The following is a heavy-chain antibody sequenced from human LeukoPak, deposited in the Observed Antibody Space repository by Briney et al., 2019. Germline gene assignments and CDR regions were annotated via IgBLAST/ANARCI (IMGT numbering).Heavy chain of an antibody. CDR1: GGTFSSYA. V-gene: IGHV1-69*04. CDR3: ARELNYYGSGSYCDY. D-gene: IGHD3-10*01. J-gene: IGHJ4*02. CDR2: IIPILGIA. Sequence: ASVKVSCKASGGTFSSYAISWVRQAPGQGPEWMGRIIPILGIANYAQKFQGRVTTTADKSTSTAYMELSSLRSEDTAVYYCARELNYYGSGSYCDYWGQGTLVTVSS.